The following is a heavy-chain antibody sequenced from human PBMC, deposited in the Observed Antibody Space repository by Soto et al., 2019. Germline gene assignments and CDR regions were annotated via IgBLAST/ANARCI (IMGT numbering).Heavy chain of an antibody. CDR3: AADSERGSYYDAFDV. Sequence: GASVKVSCKASGFTWSNSAVQWVRQARGQPPEWIGWIVIGSGNTNFAQKFKQRVAITKDMSTRTVYMELSSLRPEDTAVYYCAADSERGSYYDAFDVWGQGTMVTV. V-gene: IGHV1-58*01. J-gene: IGHJ3*01. CDR2: IVIGSGNT. CDR1: GFTWSNSA. D-gene: IGHD3-10*01.